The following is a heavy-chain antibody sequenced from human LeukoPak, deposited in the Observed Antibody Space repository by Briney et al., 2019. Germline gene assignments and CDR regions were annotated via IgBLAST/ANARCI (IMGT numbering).Heavy chain of an antibody. J-gene: IGHJ4*02. D-gene: IGHD3-16*01. CDR1: GYSFTSYW. CDR3: ARHRTPLYTGDENY. Sequence: GASLKISCKGSGYSFTSYWISWVRQMPGEGLEWMGRIDPSDSYTNYSPSFQGHVTISADKSISTAYLQWSSLKASDTAMYYCARHRTPLYTGDENYWGQGTLVTVSS. V-gene: IGHV5-10-1*01. CDR2: IDPSDSYT.